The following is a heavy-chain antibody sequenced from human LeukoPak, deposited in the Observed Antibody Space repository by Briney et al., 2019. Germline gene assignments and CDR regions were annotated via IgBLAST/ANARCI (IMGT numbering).Heavy chain of an antibody. J-gene: IGHJ4*02. CDR2: INHSGST. V-gene: IGHV4-34*01. D-gene: IGHD1-26*01. Sequence: SETLSLTCAVYGGSFSGYYWSWIRQPPGKGLEWIGEINHSGSTNYNPSLKSRVTISVDTSKNQFSLKLSSVTAADTAVYYCARRSWRDRFDYWGQGTLVTVSS. CDR1: GGSFSGYY. CDR3: ARRSWRDRFDY.